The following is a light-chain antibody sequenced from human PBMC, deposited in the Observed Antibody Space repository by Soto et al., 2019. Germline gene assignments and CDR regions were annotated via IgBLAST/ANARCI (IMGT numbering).Light chain of an antibody. Sequence: IRMTQSPSTLSASVGDRVTITCRASQSISSWLAWYQQKPGKAPKLLIYDASSLESGVPSRFSGSGSGTEFTLTISSLQPDDFATYYCQQYNSLWTFGQGTKVDIK. J-gene: IGKJ1*01. CDR3: QQYNSLWT. V-gene: IGKV1-5*01. CDR1: QSISSW. CDR2: DAS.